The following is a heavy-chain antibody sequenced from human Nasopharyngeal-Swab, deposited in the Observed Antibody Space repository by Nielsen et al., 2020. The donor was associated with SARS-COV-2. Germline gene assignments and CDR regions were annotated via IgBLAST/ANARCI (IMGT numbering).Heavy chain of an antibody. Sequence: WIRQPPGKGLEWIGYIYYSGSTYYNPPLKSRVTISVDTSKNQFSLKLSSVTAADTAVYYCARLKITSATYYYDSSGAAPDYWGQGTLVTVSS. V-gene: IGHV4-39*01. J-gene: IGHJ4*02. CDR2: IYYSGST. CDR3: ARLKITSATYYYDSSGAAPDY. D-gene: IGHD3-22*01.